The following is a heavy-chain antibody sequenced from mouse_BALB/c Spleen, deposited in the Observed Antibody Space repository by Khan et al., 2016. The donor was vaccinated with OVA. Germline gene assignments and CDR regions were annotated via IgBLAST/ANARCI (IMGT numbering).Heavy chain of an antibody. J-gene: IGHJ3*01. Sequence: QVQLQQSGAELVRPGTSVKVSCKASGYAFTNYLIEWVKQRPGQGLEWIGVINPGSGGTNYNEKLKGKATLTADNSSSTAYMQLSSRTSDDCAVYLCALDSSGYVPFAYWGQGTLVTVSA. CDR2: INPGSGGT. V-gene: IGHV1-54*01. CDR1: GYAFTNYL. CDR3: ALDSSGYVPFAY. D-gene: IGHD3-2*01.